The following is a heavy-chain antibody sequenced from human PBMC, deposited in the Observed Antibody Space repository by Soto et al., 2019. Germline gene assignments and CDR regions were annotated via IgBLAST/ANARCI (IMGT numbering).Heavy chain of an antibody. CDR3: AREKFGVDV. CDR1: GIIFGDYY. CDR2: ISGSGRTV. J-gene: IGHJ6*02. D-gene: IGHD3-16*01. V-gene: IGHV3-11*01. Sequence: QVQLVEFGGGLVKPGGSLRLSCSASGIIFGDYYMSWIRQAPGKGLEWVAHISGSGRTVDYADSVRGRFTISRDNAKNSLYLQMNSLRADDTAVYYCAREKFGVDVWGQGTTVTVSS.